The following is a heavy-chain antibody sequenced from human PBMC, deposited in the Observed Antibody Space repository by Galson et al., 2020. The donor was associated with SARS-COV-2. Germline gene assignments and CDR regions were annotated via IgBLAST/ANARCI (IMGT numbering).Heavy chain of an antibody. J-gene: IGHJ4*02. CDR3: ARLPRDSSGWYNVDY. Sequence: SETLSLTCTVSGGSISSSSYYWGWIRQPPGKGLEWIGSIYYSGSTYYNPSLKSRVTISVDTSKNQFSLKLSSVTAADTAVYYCARLPRDSSGWYNVDYWGQGTLVTVSS. D-gene: IGHD6-19*01. CDR1: GGSISSSSYY. V-gene: IGHV4-39*01. CDR2: IYYSGST.